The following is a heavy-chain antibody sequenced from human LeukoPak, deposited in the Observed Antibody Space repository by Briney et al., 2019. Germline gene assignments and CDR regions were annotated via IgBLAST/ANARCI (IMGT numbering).Heavy chain of an antibody. CDR3: ARASKSVVRFLEWTPIDY. J-gene: IGHJ4*02. CDR2: INPNSGGT. D-gene: IGHD3-3*01. Sequence: GASVKVSCKASGYTFTGYYMHWVRQAPGQGLEWMGLINPNSGGTNYAQKFQGRVTMTWDTSISTAYMELRRLRPDDTAVYYCARASKSVVRFLEWTPIDYWVQGTLVTVSS. V-gene: IGHV1-2*02. CDR1: GYTFTGYY.